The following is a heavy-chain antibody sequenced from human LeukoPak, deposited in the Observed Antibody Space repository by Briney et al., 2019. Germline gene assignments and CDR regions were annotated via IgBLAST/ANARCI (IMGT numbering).Heavy chain of an antibody. CDR1: GFTFSSYA. Sequence: GGSLRLSCVASGFTFSSYAMPWVRQAPGKGLEYVSGISSNGGTTYYVSSVKGRFTISRDNSKNTLYLQMGGLRVEDMAINYCARDRFSSGWWFFDSWGQGTLVTVSS. V-gene: IGHV3-64*01. D-gene: IGHD6-19*01. CDR2: ISSNGGTT. CDR3: ARDRFSSGWWFFDS. J-gene: IGHJ4*02.